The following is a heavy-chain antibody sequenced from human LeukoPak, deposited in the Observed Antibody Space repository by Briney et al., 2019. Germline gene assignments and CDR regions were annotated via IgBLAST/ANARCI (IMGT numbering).Heavy chain of an antibody. CDR1: GYTFTGYY. J-gene: IGHJ6*04. CDR3: ARFRIAAAGTPGLDV. Sequence: ASVKVSCKASGYTFTGYYMHWVRQAPGQGLEWMGWINPNSGGTNYAQKFQGRVTMTRDTSISTAYMELSRLRSDDTAVYYCARFRIAAAGTPGLDVWGKGTTVTVSS. D-gene: IGHD6-13*01. V-gene: IGHV1-2*02. CDR2: INPNSGGT.